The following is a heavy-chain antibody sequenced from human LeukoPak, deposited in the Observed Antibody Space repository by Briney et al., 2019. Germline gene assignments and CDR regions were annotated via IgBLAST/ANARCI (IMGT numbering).Heavy chain of an antibody. D-gene: IGHD4-17*01. CDR3: AKDDRGGDYDYGDYVSAFDI. J-gene: IGHJ3*02. CDR1: GFTVSSNY. Sequence: PGGSLRLSCAASGFTVSSNYMSWVRQAPGKGLEWVSAISGSGGSTYYADSVKGRFAISRDNFKNTLYLQMNSLRAEDTAVYYCAKDDRGGDYDYGDYVSAFDIWGQGTMVTVSS. CDR2: ISGSGGST. V-gene: IGHV3-23*01.